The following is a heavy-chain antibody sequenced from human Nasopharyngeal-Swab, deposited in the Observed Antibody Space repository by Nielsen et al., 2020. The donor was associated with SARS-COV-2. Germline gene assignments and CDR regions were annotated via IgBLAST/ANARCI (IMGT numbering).Heavy chain of an antibody. CDR1: GDTFTSYA. Sequence: ASVKVSCKAAGDTFTSYAMNWVRQAPGQGLEWRGWINTNTGNPTYAQGFTGRFVFSLDTSVSTAYLQISSLKAEDTAVYYCASVIAAADSYYYYGMDVWGQGTTVTVSS. CDR2: INTNTGNP. V-gene: IGHV7-4-1*02. D-gene: IGHD6-13*01. J-gene: IGHJ6*02. CDR3: ASVIAAADSYYYYGMDV.